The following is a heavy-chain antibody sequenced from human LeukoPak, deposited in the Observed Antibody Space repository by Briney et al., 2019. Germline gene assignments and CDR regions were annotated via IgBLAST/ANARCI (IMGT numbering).Heavy chain of an antibody. V-gene: IGHV3-74*01. D-gene: IGHD2-15*01. CDR1: GFTFSSYW. Sequence: GGSLRLSCAASGFTFSSYWVHWVRQAPGQGLVWVSRIKSYGSSTSYAHSVKGRFTISRDNSTNTLCLELNSLRAEDTAVYYCAADLDYGCYSHFDFWGQGTMVTVSS. CDR3: AADLDYGCYSHFDF. CDR2: IKSYGSST. J-gene: IGHJ4*02.